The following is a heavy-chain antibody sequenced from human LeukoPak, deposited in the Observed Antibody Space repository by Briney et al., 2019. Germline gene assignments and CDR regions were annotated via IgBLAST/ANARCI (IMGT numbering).Heavy chain of an antibody. CDR2: ISGSGGST. D-gene: IGHD6-19*01. CDR3: AKDLTGIAVAGTLDAFDI. V-gene: IGHV3-23*01. CDR1: EFNFRSSW. Sequence: PGGSLRLSCVTSEFNFRSSWMHWVRQAPGRGLEWVSAISGSGGSTYYADSVKGRFTISRDNSKNTLYLQMNSLRAEDTAVYYCAKDLTGIAVAGTLDAFDIWGQGTMVTVSS. J-gene: IGHJ3*02.